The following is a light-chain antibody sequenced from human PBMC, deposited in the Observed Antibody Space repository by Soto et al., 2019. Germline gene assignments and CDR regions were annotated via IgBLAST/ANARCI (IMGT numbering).Light chain of an antibody. V-gene: IGKV1-5*01. Sequence: DIQMTQSPSTLSASLGDRVTITCRASQTVNAWLAWYQHKPGKAPKPLIYDASILESGVPARFSGSGSVTEFILTISSLQPDDVGTYYCQQYNTHSGTFGQGTKVEIK. CDR1: QTVNAW. J-gene: IGKJ1*01. CDR2: DAS. CDR3: QQYNTHSGT.